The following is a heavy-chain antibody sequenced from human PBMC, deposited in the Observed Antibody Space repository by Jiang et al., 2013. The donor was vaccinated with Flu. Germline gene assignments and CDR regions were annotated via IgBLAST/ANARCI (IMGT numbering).Heavy chain of an antibody. V-gene: IGHV4-59*08. Sequence: SGPGLVKPSETLSLTCTVSGGSISNYYWSWIRQPPGKGLEWIGYIYYSGSTNYNPSLKSRVTIPLDTSKNQFSLKLSSVTAADTAVYYCARHIRDGYNREPYYFDYWGQGTLVTVSS. CDR3: ARHIRDGYNREPYYFDY. J-gene: IGHJ4*02. CDR2: IYYSGST. CDR1: GGSISNYY. D-gene: IGHD5-24*01.